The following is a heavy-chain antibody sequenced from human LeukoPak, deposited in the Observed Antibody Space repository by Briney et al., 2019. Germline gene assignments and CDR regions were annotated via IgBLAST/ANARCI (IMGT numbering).Heavy chain of an antibody. CDR1: GGTFSSYA. D-gene: IGHD1-26*01. V-gene: IGHV1-69*05. CDR3: ARVVGARTPDYYYYYYMDV. Sequence: SVKVSCKASGGTFSSYAISWVRQAPGQGLEWMGGIIPIFGTANYAQKFQGRVTITTDESTSTAYMELSSLRSEDTAVYYCARVVGARTPDYYYYYYMDVWGKGTTFTVSS. J-gene: IGHJ6*03. CDR2: IIPIFGTA.